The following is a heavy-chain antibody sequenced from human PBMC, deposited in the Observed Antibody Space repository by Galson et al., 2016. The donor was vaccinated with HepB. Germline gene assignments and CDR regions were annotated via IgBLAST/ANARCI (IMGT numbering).Heavy chain of an antibody. J-gene: IGHJ4*02. D-gene: IGHD2-2*01. CDR1: GFTLSGYS. V-gene: IGHV3-48*01. Sequence: SLRLSCAASGFTLSGYSMNWVRQAPGKGLEWISYIDVSDSRMYYADSVKGRFTISRDDAKNSVYLRMNGLRAEDTAVYYCARDSRPYAAPPDYWGQGALVTVSS. CDR3: ARDSRPYAAPPDY. CDR2: IDVSDSRM.